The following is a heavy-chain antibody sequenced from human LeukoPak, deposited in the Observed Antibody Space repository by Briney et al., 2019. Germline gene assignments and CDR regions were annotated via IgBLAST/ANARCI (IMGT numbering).Heavy chain of an antibody. V-gene: IGHV3-74*01. CDR3: ARDYSYDSSGYYPFDY. CDR2: INSDGSST. Sequence: GGSLRLSCAASGFTFSSYWVHWVRQAPGKGLVWVSRINSDGSSTSYADSVKGRFTISRDNAKNTLYLQMNSLRAEDTAVYYCARDYSYDSSGYYPFDYWGQGTLVTVSS. CDR1: GFTFSSYW. J-gene: IGHJ4*02. D-gene: IGHD3-22*01.